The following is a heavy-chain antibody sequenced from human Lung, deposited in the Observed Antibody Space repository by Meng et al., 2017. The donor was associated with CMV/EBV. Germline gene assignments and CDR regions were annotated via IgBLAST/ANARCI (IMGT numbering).Heavy chain of an antibody. CDR1: GGSISSGGYY. CDR2: IHSSGSA. D-gene: IGHD3-10*01. V-gene: IGHV4-31*03. J-gene: IGHJ5*02. Sequence: QVRLQGSVHGLLKPSQTLSPTCTVAGGSISSGGYYWSWIRQHPGKGLEWIGYIHSSGSAYYNPSLRSRLTISVDTSKNQFSLKLSSVTAADTAVYYCARASYGSGSPLGESWFDPWGQGTLVTVSS. CDR3: ARASYGSGSPLGESWFDP.